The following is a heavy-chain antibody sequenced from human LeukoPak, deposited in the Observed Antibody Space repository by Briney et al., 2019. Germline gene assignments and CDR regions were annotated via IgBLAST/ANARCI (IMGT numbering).Heavy chain of an antibody. CDR1: GYTFTGYY. CDR2: INPNSGGT. J-gene: IGHJ4*02. V-gene: IGHV1-2*02. CDR3: ARDYYGSGNQDY. Sequence: ASVKVSCKASGYTFTGYYMHWVRQAPGQGLEWMGWINPNSGGTNYAQKLQGRVTMTTDTSTSTAYMELRSLRSDDTAVYYCARDYYGSGNQDYWGKGTLVTVSS. D-gene: IGHD3-10*01.